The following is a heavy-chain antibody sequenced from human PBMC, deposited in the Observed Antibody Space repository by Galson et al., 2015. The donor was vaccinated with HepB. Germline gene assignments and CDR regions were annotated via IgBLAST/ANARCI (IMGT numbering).Heavy chain of an antibody. CDR1: RFTFSSHA. Sequence: SLRLSCAASRFTFSSHAMHWVRQAPGKGLEWVGRTRNKANSYTTEYAASVKGRFTISRDDSKNSLYLQMNSLKTEDTAVYYCARVHLGNYYGSEGASRLDYWGQGTLVTVSS. D-gene: IGHD3-10*01. CDR3: ARVHLGNYYGSEGASRLDY. V-gene: IGHV3-72*01. CDR2: TRNKANSYTT. J-gene: IGHJ4*02.